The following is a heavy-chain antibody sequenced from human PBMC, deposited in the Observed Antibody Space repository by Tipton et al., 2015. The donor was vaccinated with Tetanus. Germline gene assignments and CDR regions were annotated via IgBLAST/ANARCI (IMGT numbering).Heavy chain of an antibody. CDR3: AGPGTYYYDSSGYHPFDI. D-gene: IGHD3-22*01. Sequence: TLSLTCTVSGGSISSYYWSWIRQPAGKGLEWIGSIYYSGSTYYNPSLKSRVTISVDTSKNQFSLKLSSVTAADTAVYYCAGPGTYYYDSSGYHPFDIWGQGTMVTVSS. CDR2: IYYSGST. J-gene: IGHJ3*02. V-gene: IGHV4-59*05. CDR1: GGSISSYY.